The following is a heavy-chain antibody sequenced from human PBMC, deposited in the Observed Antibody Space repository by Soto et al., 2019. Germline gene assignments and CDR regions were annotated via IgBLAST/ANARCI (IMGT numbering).Heavy chain of an antibody. CDR2: IFPDDSET. CDR1: GYRFSTYW. J-gene: IGHJ4*02. D-gene: IGHD5-18*01. Sequence: PGESLKISCKGIGYRFSTYWIAWVRQMPGKGLEWMGTIFPDDSETRYSPTFQGQVTISADKSISTAYLQWRSLKASDSAIYYCARFQYSVSHHLDFWGQGTRVTVSS. CDR3: ARFQYSVSHHLDF. V-gene: IGHV5-51*01.